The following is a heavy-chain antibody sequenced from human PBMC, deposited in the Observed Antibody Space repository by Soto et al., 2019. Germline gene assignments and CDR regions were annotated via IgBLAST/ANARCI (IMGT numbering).Heavy chain of an antibody. Sequence: QVQLVQSGAEVKKPGSSVKVSCKASGGTFSSYTISWVRQAPGQGLEWMVRIIPILGIANYAQKFQGRVKITADKSTSTAYMELRSLRSEDTAVYYCARDLMATILSTGFDYWGQGTLVTVSS. CDR3: ARDLMATILSTGFDY. CDR2: IIPILGIA. J-gene: IGHJ4*02. CDR1: GGTFSSYT. V-gene: IGHV1-69*08. D-gene: IGHD2-8*02.